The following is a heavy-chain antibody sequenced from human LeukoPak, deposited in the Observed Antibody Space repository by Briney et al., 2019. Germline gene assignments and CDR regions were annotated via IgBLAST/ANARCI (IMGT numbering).Heavy chain of an antibody. CDR3: ARELLWFGESL. CDR1: GGSISSGGYY. V-gene: IGHV4-31*03. Sequence: SETLSLTCTVSGGSISSGGYYWSWIRQHPGKGLEWIGYIYYSGSTYYNPSLKSRVTISVDPSKNQFSLKLSLVTAADTAVYYCARELLWFGESLWGQGTLVTVSS. D-gene: IGHD3-10*01. CDR2: IYYSGST. J-gene: IGHJ4*02.